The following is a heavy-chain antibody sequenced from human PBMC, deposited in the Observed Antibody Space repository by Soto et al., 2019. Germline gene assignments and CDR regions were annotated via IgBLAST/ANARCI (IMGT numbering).Heavy chain of an antibody. CDR1: GYTFTSYG. J-gene: IGHJ6*02. V-gene: IGHV1-18*04. CDR2: ISAYNGNT. D-gene: IGHD3-22*01. Sequence: QVQLVQSGAEVKKPGASVKVSCKASGYTFTSYGISWVRQAPGKGLEWMGWISAYNGNTNYAQKLQGRVTMTTDTSTSTGYIELRILRSEDTAVYYCARADSSGYYYYYYYYGMDVWGQGTTVTVSS. CDR3: ARADSSGYYYYYYYYGMDV.